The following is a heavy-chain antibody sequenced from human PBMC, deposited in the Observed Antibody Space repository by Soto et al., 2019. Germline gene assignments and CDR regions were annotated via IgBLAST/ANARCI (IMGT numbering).Heavy chain of an antibody. V-gene: IGHV4-4*07. CDR2: IYSSGST. J-gene: IGHJ5*02. CDR3: ARGQRFSDWFDN. D-gene: IGHD6-25*01. Sequence: SETLSLTCSVTGGATSGYYWTWIRQSDGEGLEWIGRIYSSGSTNYNPSLKSRVTISLDTSMNYFSLRLSSVTAADTAVYYCARGQRFSDWFDNWGQRTLGTVS. CDR1: GGATSGYY.